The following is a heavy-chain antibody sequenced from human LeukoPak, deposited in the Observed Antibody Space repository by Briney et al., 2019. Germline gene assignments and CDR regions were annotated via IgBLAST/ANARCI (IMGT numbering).Heavy chain of an antibody. CDR3: AKYITVGTNSYYYYMDV. D-gene: IGHD4-11*01. CDR1: GFTFSNYA. CDR2: IGGSGGGT. V-gene: IGHV3-23*01. J-gene: IGHJ6*03. Sequence: PGGSLRLSCVASGFTFSNYAMSWVRQAPGRGLDWVSTIGGSGGGTYYADSVKGRFTISRDNSQNTLYLQMDSLRAEDTALYYCAKYITVGTNSYYYYMDVWGKGTTVTVSS.